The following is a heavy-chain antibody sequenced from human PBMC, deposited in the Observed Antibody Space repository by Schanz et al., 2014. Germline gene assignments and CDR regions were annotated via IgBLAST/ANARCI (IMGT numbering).Heavy chain of an antibody. Sequence: EVQLVESGGGLIHPGGSLRLSCAVSGFTVSTNYMTWVRQAPGKGLECVSVLYTGGSTFYAESVRGRFFISTDSSKNTMFLDMNSLSAEDSAVSYCVRDAGRDGYNLAFDVWGQGTLVTVSS. CDR2: LYTGGST. D-gene: IGHD1-1*01. CDR1: GFTVSTNY. J-gene: IGHJ3*01. CDR3: VRDAGRDGYNLAFDV. V-gene: IGHV3-53*01.